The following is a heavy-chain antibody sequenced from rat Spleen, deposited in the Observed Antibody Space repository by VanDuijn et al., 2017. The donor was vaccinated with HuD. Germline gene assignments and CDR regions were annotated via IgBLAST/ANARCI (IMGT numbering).Heavy chain of an antibody. Sequence: EVRLVESGGGIVQPGRSMKLSCAASGFTFSNYDMVWVRQAPTKGLKWVASISYDGSTPYYRDSVKGRFTISRDNAKTTLYLQMNSLRSEDTATYYCTARFDWFAYWGQGTLLTVSS. CDR2: ISYDGSTP. CDR1: GFTFSNYD. J-gene: IGHJ3*01. V-gene: IGHV5-20*01. CDR3: TARFDWFAY.